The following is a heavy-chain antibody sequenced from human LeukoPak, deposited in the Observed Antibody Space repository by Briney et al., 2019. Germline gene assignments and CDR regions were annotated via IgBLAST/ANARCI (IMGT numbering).Heavy chain of an antibody. Sequence: PSETLSLTCTVSGGSISGSGYYWSWIRQPPGKGLEWIGEVSHSGSTNYNPSLKSRVTISLDTSKNQFSLKVKSVTAADTAVYYCARVRRFGAGQDYWGQGTLVTFSS. CDR3: ARVRRFGAGQDY. CDR2: VSHSGST. CDR1: GGSISGSGYY. D-gene: IGHD3-16*01. V-gene: IGHV4-39*07. J-gene: IGHJ4*02.